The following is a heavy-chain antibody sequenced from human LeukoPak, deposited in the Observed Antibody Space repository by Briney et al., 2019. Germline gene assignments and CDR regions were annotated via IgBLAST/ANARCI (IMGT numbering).Heavy chain of an antibody. D-gene: IGHD3-22*01. V-gene: IGHV4-34*01. CDR1: GGSFSGYY. J-gene: IGHJ4*02. Sequence: SETLSLTCAVYGGSFSGYYWSWIRPPPGKGLEWIGEINHSGSTNYNPSLKSRVTISVDTSKNQFSLKLSSVTAADTAVYYCARLGYYDSSELDYWGQGTLVTVSS. CDR2: INHSGST. CDR3: ARLGYYDSSELDY.